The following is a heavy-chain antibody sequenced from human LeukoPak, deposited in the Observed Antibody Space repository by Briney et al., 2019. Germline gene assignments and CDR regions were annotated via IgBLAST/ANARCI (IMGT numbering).Heavy chain of an antibody. CDR2: IYSGGST. J-gene: IGHJ4*02. D-gene: IGHD3-3*01. CDR3: AKIRDGYYDFWSGYPCFDY. CDR1: GFTVSSNS. Sequence: QSGGSLRLSCAASGFTVSSNSMSWVRQAPGKGLEWVSVIYSGGSTYYADSVKGRFTISRDNSKNTLYLQMNSLRAEDTAVYYCAKIRDGYYDFWSGYPCFDYRGQGTLVTVSS. V-gene: IGHV3-53*01.